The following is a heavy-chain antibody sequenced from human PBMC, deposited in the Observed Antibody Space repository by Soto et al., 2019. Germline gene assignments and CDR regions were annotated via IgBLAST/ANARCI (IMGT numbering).Heavy chain of an antibody. CDR1: GGAISSETYY. Sequence: QVQLQESGPGLVKPSQTLSLTCTVSGGAISSETYYWNWIHLLPGNGLEWIGFVYYSGATSFNPSLKRRLYISVDTSKSQFSLRLSSVTAADTAIYYCARLFKHYYDSAGYYYIYRGLDVWGQGTTVTVSS. CDR2: VYYSGAT. V-gene: IGHV4-31*03. D-gene: IGHD3-22*01. J-gene: IGHJ6*02. CDR3: ARLFKHYYDSAGYYYIYRGLDV.